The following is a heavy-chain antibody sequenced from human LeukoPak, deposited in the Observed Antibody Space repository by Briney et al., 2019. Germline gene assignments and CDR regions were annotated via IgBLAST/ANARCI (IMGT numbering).Heavy chain of an antibody. CDR3: AGLYDSSGYYYAGGGFDY. Sequence: GGSLRLFCAASGFTFSSYSMNWVRQAPGKGLEWVSYISSSSSTIYYADSVKGRFTISRDNAKNSLYLQMNSLRAEDTAVYYCAGLYDSSGYYYAGGGFDYWGQGTLVTVSS. CDR1: GFTFSSYS. CDR2: ISSSSSTI. V-gene: IGHV3-48*01. J-gene: IGHJ4*02. D-gene: IGHD3-22*01.